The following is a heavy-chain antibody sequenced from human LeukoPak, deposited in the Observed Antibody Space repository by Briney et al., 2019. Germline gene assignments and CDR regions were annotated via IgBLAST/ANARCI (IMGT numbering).Heavy chain of an antibody. CDR2: ISTDGDT. J-gene: IGHJ4*02. D-gene: IGHD6-19*01. Sequence: PGGSLRLSCAASGFTFSRYAMSWVRRAPGKGLEWVSSISTDGDTYYTDSVKGRFTISRDVSRNTLFLQMISLRAEDTALYYCARSRSGSVAGTSDYWGQGTLVIVSS. CDR3: ARSRSGSVAGTSDY. V-gene: IGHV3-23*01. CDR1: GFTFSRYA.